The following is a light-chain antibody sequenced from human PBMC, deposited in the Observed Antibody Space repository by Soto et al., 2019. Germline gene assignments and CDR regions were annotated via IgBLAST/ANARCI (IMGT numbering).Light chain of an antibody. CDR2: AAS. CDR1: QGISSY. Sequence: AIRMTQSPSSLSASTGDRVTITCRASQGISSYLAWYQQKPGKAPKLLIYAASTLQSGVPSRFSGSGSGTAFPLTISCLQSEYFVNYYCQQYYRNPRSTFGPGTKVDIK. CDR3: QQYYRNPRST. J-gene: IGKJ3*01. V-gene: IGKV1-8*01.